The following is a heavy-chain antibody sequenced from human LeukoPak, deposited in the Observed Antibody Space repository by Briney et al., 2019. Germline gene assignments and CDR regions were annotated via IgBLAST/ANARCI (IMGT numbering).Heavy chain of an antibody. J-gene: IGHJ5*02. CDR3: ARDSTDNWFDP. Sequence: PSETLSLTCTVSGGSISSYYWSWIRQPPGKGLEWIGYIYYSGSTYYNPSLKSRVTISVDTSKNQFSLKLSSVTAADTAVYYCARDSTDNWFDPWGQGTLVTVSS. V-gene: IGHV4-30-4*01. CDR1: GGSISSYY. CDR2: IYYSGST.